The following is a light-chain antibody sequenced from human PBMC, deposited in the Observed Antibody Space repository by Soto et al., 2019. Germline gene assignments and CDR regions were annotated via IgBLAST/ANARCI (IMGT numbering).Light chain of an antibody. J-gene: IGLJ3*02. CDR2: EVI. CDR1: RSDVGSYNL. V-gene: IGLV2-23*02. CDR3: CSYTGTSWI. Sequence: QSVLTQPASVSGSPGQSITISCTGTRSDVGSYNLVSWYQFYPGKAPKLLISEVIKRPSGVSNRFSGSKSGNTASLTISGLQAEDEGDYHCCSYTGTSWIFGGGTKVTVL.